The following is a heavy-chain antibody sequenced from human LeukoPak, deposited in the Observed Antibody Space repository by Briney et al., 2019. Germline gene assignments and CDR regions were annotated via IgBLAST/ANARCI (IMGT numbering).Heavy chain of an antibody. CDR3: ARGLQIGFLEY. CDR2: ISVYNGNT. V-gene: IGHV1-18*01. Sequence: ASVKVSCKASGGTFSSYAISWVRQAPGQGLEWMGWISVYNGNTNYAPKLQGRVTMTTDTSTSTAYMEVRSLRSDDTAVYYCARGLQIGFLEYWGQGTLVIVSS. CDR1: GGTFSSYA. D-gene: IGHD4-11*01. J-gene: IGHJ4*02.